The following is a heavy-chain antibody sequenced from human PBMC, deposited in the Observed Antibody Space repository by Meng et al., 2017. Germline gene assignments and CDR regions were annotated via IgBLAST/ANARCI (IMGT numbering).Heavy chain of an antibody. D-gene: IGHD4-17*01. CDR2: ISAYNGNT. V-gene: IGHV1-18*01. J-gene: IGHJ4*02. CDR1: GYTFTSYG. CDR3: ARGNYGDYLYYFDY. Sequence: VQLVQHGAGVKKPGASVKVSFTASGYTFTSYGISWVRQAPGQGLEWMGWISAYNGNTNYAQKLQGRVTMTTDTSTSTAYMELRSLRSDDTAVYYCARGNYGDYLYYFDYWGQGTLVTVSS.